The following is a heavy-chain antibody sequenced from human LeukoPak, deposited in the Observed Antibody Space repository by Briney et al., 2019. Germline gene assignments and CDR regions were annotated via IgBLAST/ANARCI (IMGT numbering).Heavy chain of an antibody. J-gene: IGHJ3*02. D-gene: IGHD2-15*01. CDR1: GYTFTSYG. CDR2: ISAYNGNT. V-gene: IGHV1-18*01. Sequence: ASVKVSCKASGYTFTSYGISWVRQAPGQGLEWMGWISAYNGNTNYAQKLQGRVTMTTDTSTSTAYMELRSLRSDDTAVYYCARRYCSGGSCYPDAFDIWGQGTMVTVSS. CDR3: ARRYCSGGSCYPDAFDI.